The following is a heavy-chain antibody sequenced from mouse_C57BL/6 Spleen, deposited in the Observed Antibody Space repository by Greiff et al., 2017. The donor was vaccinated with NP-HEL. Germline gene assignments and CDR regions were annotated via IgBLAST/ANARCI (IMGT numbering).Heavy chain of an antibody. Sequence: VQLQQPGAELVRPGSSVKLSCKASGYTFTSYWMDWVKQRPGQGLEWIGNIYPSDSEPHSNQQFKDKSTLTVDKSSSTAYMQLSSLTSEDSAVYYCAREVGEGFDYWGQGTTLTVSS. CDR3: AREVGEGFDY. CDR1: GYTFTSYW. CDR2: IYPSDSEP. D-gene: IGHD1-1*02. V-gene: IGHV1-61*01. J-gene: IGHJ2*01.